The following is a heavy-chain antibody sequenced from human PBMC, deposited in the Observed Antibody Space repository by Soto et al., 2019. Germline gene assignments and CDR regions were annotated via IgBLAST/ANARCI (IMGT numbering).Heavy chain of an antibody. CDR1: GGTFNSYT. CDR2: IIATLDLT. V-gene: IGHV1-69*08. J-gene: IGHJ3*02. D-gene: IGHD3-10*01. Sequence: QVQLVQSGPELKKPGSSVRVSCRASGGTFNSYTITWVRQSPGQGLEWLGRIIATLDLTNSAQNFQGRVTITANKSTSTAYMELTSLRSEDTAGYYCATEFGDQTAFDKWGQGTVVTVSS. CDR3: ATEFGDQTAFDK.